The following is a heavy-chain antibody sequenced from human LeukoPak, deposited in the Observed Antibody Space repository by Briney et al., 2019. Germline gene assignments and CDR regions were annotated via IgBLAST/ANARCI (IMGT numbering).Heavy chain of an antibody. CDR1: GGSISHYY. J-gene: IGHJ4*02. CDR2: IHYSGTT. V-gene: IGHV4-59*08. Sequence: SETLSLTCTVSGGSISHYYWSWIRQPPGKGLQWIGYIHYSGTTNYNPSLKSRVTTSLDTSKTQFSLKLSSVTAADTAVYYCARGTYGGDSWGQGTLVSVSS. CDR3: ARGTYGGDS. D-gene: IGHD3-16*01.